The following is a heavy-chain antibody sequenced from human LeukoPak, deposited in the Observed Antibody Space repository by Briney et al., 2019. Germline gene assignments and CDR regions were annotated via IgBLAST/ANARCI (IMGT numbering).Heavy chain of an antibody. D-gene: IGHD2-2*01. J-gene: IGHJ4*02. V-gene: IGHV1-18*01. CDR3: ARDSLYCSSTSCYRSLDY. CDR2: ISAYNGNT. CDR1: GYTFTSYG. Sequence: GESLKISCKASGYTFTSYGISWVRQAPGQGFEWMGWISAYNGNTNYAQKLQGRVTMTTDTSTSTAYMELRSLRSDDTAVYYCARDSLYCSSTSCYRSLDYWGQGTLVTVSS.